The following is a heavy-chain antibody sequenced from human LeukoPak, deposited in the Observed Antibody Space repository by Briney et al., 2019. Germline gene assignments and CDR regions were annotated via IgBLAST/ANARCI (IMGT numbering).Heavy chain of an antibody. CDR3: ARAALGGSSGCPPGY. D-gene: IGHD2-15*01. J-gene: IGHJ4*02. V-gene: IGHV1-18*01. CDR1: GYTFTSYG. CDR2: ISAYNGNT. Sequence: ASVKVSCKASGYTFTSYGISWFRQAPGQGLEWMGWISAYNGNTNYAQKLQGRVTMTTDTSTSTAYMELRSLRSDDTAVYYCARAALGGSSGCPPGYWGQGTLVTVSS.